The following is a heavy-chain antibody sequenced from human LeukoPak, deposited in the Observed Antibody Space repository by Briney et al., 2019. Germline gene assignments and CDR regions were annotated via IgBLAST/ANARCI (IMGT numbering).Heavy chain of an antibody. CDR3: VRYPAAPGETITDPFYL. Sequence: GALVKVSCKASGYPFTNYYIHWVRQAPGHGLEWLGIIHPSGGSTIYSQKLQGRVTMTRDTSTTTVYMELSSLRSDEPAVSFCVRYPAAPGETITDPFYLWGQGTLVTVSS. CDR1: GYPFTNYY. CDR2: IHPSGGST. J-gene: IGHJ5*02. D-gene: IGHD5-24*01. V-gene: IGHV1-46*03.